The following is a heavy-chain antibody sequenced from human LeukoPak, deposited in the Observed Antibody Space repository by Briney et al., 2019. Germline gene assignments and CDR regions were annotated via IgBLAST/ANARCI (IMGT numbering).Heavy chain of an antibody. CDR3: ARVREAYDYGDYFDC. V-gene: IGHV4-30-2*01. D-gene: IGHD4-17*01. CDR1: GYSIRTGEYS. Sequence: TLSLTCAVSGYSIRTGEYSWSWIRQPPGKGLEWIGYISRSGSTYNSPSLKSRVTMSVDRSRNQFSLTLTSVTAADTAVYFCARVREAYDYGDYFDCWGQGILVTVSS. J-gene: IGHJ4*02. CDR2: ISRSGST.